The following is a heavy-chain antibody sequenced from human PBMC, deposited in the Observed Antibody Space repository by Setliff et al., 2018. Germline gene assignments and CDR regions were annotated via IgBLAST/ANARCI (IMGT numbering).Heavy chain of an antibody. CDR2: IKQDESEK. Sequence: PGGSLRLSCAASGFTFDDYAMHWVRQTPGKGLEWVANIKQDESEKHYVGSVKGRFTISRDNARNSVYLQMNSLRAEDAAVYYCATSDWYAAFDHWGQGTLVTVSS. D-gene: IGHD6-19*01. CDR3: ATSDWYAAFDH. V-gene: IGHV3-7*01. J-gene: IGHJ4*02. CDR1: GFTFDDYA.